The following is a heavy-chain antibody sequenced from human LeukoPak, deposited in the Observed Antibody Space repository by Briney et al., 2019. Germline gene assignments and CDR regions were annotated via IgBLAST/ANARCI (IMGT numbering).Heavy chain of an antibody. D-gene: IGHD2-15*01. J-gene: IGHJ4*02. CDR3: ARPYCSGGSCYSGGFDY. CDR1: GGTFSSYA. Sequence: ASVKVSCKASGGTFSSYAISWVRQAPGQGLEWMGGIIPIFGTANYAQKFQGRVTITADESTSTAYMELSSLRSEDTAVYYCARPYCSGGSCYSGGFDYWGQGTLVTVSS. V-gene: IGHV1-69*13. CDR2: IIPIFGTA.